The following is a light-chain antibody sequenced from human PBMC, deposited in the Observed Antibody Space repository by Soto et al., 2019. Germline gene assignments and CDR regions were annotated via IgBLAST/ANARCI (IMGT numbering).Light chain of an antibody. CDR3: SSYTSTTTRV. Sequence: QSFLTQPASVSGSPGQSITISCAWTSSDVGGYNYVSWYQQHPGKGPKLMIYEVSNRPSGVSNRFSGSKSGNTASLTISGLQAEDEADYYCSSYTSTTTRVFGTGTKVTVL. CDR2: EVS. CDR1: SSDVGGYNY. J-gene: IGLJ1*01. V-gene: IGLV2-14*03.